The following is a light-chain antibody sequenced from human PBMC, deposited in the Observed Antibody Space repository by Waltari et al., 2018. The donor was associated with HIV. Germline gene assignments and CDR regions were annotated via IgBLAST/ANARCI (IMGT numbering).Light chain of an antibody. V-gene: IGKV3-20*01. CDR2: GAA. CDR1: QGVSSSY. J-gene: IGKJ1*01. CDR3: QHYSNTPLT. Sequence: EIVLTQSPGTLSLSPWESATLSCRASQGVSSSYLAWYQQKTGQAPRFLIYGAASRASGIPDRFRGRGSGTAFTLTISRLEPEDFAVFYCQHYSNTPLTFGQGTKVEL.